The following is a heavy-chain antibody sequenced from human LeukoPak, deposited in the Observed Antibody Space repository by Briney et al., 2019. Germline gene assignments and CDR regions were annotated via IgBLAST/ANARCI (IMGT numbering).Heavy chain of an antibody. J-gene: IGHJ4*02. CDR3: AKEHYVVVTATYDF. Sequence: GGSLRLSCAASGFTFSSYSMNWVRQAPGKGLEWVSYISSSSSTIYYADSVKGRFTISRDNSKNTLYLQMNSLRAEDTAVYYCAKEHYVVVTATYDFWGPGTLVTVSS. CDR1: GFTFSSYS. CDR2: ISSSSSTI. V-gene: IGHV3-48*01. D-gene: IGHD2-21*02.